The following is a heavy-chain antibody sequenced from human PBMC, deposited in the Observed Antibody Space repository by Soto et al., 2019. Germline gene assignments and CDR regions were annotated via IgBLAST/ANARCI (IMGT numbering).Heavy chain of an antibody. CDR3: ARSRYCSSTSCFNYYYGMDV. V-gene: IGHV3-48*02. J-gene: IGHJ6*02. Sequence: GGSLRLSCAASGFTFSSYSMNWVRQAPGKGLEWVSYISSSSSTIYYADSVKGRFTISRDNAKNSLYLQMNSLREEDTAVYYCARSRYCSSTSCFNYYYGMDVWGQGTTVTVSS. CDR1: GFTFSSYS. CDR2: ISSSSSTI. D-gene: IGHD2-2*01.